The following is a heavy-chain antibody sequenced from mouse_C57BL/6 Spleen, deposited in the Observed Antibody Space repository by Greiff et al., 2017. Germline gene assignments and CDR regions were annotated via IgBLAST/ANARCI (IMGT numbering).Heavy chain of an antibody. CDR2: IHPNSGST. CDR3: ARGHDYDWYFEV. CDR1: GYTFTSYW. J-gene: IGHJ1*03. D-gene: IGHD2-4*01. Sequence: QVQLQQPGAELVKPGASVKLSCKASGYTFTSYWMHWVKQRPGQGLEWIGMIHPNSGSTNYNEKFKSKATLTVDKSSSTAYMQLSSLTSEDSAVYYCARGHDYDWYFEVWGTGTTVTVSS. V-gene: IGHV1-64*01.